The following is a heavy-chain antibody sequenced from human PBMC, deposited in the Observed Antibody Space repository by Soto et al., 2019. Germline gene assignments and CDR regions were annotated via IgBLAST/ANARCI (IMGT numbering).Heavy chain of an antibody. CDR1: GFSFSNAW. V-gene: IGHV3-15*07. D-gene: IGHD5-12*01. CDR2: IKSKADGGTT. Sequence: GGSLILSCAASGFSFSNAWINWVLQAPGKGLEWVGRIKSKADGGTTDFAAPVKGRFAISRDDSKNMMYMEMSSLRTEDTAVYYCTTDSYSNMEIVRFDYWGHGTLVTVSS. CDR3: TTDSYSNMEIVRFDY. J-gene: IGHJ4*01.